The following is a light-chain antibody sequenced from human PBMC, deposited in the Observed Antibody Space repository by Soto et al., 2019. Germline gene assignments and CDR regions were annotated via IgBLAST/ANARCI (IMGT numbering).Light chain of an antibody. V-gene: IGLV2-14*01. CDR1: SSDVGKYDY. Sequence: QSALTQPPSASGSPGQSVTISCTGTSSDVGKYDYVSWYQQRPGKAPKLMIYEVSNRPSGVSNRFSGSKSGNTASLTISGLQAEDEADYYCSSYTSSSTPYVFGTGTKVTVL. J-gene: IGLJ1*01. CDR3: SSYTSSSTPYV. CDR2: EVS.